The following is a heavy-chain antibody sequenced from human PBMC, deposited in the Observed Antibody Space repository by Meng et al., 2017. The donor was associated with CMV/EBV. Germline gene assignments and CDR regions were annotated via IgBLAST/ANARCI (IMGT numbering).Heavy chain of an antibody. CDR1: GFTFSSYG. V-gene: IGHV3-30*02. CDR2: IRYDGSNK. CDR3: AKASLDYSNYAGYFDY. D-gene: IGHD4-11*01. J-gene: IGHJ4*02. Sequence: GGSLRLSCAASGFTFSSYGMHWVRQPPGKGLEWVAFIRYDGSNKYYADSVKGRFTISRDNSKNTLYLQMNSLRAEDTAVYYCAKASLDYSNYAGYFDYWGQGTLVTVSS.